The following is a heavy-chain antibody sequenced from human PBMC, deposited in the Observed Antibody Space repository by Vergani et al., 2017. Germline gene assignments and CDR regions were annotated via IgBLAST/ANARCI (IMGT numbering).Heavy chain of an antibody. D-gene: IGHD3-22*01. CDR3: ARVGWSYYDSSGYYYAPGGWFDP. CDR1: GFSFTSSW. J-gene: IGHJ5*02. V-gene: IGHV5-51*01. Sequence: EEQLIQSGPEVRKPGDSLRISCKGSGFSFTSSWIGWVRQRPGKGLEWMGIIYPGDSETRYSTSFQGQVTISADRSKSTTYLQWASLKASDTAMYYCARVGWSYYDSSGYYYAPGGWFDPWGQGTLVTVSS. CDR2: IYPGDSET.